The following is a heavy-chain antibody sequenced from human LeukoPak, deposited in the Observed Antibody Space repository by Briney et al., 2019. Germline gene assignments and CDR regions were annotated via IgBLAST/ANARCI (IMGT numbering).Heavy chain of an antibody. CDR2: LYYSGNT. J-gene: IGHJ4*02. CDR3: AKDRSCTNNICHGDFDY. CDR1: GASISSYY. Sequence: PSETLSLTCTVSGASISSYYWSWIRQSPGKGLEWIGYLYYSGNTNYNPSLKSRVTISVDTSKNQFSLKLSSVTAADTAVYYCAKDRSCTNNICHGDFDYWGQGTLVTVSS. D-gene: IGHD2-8*01. V-gene: IGHV4-59*01.